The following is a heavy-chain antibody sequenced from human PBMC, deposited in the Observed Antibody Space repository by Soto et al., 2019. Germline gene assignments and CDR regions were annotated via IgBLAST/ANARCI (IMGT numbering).Heavy chain of an antibody. D-gene: IGHD2-2*01. V-gene: IGHV3-7*01. J-gene: IGHJ4*02. CDR1: GFTFSTYW. CDR3: ATAISSPFSNFGY. Sequence: GGSLRLSCVASGFTFSTYWMTWVRQAPGMGLEWLAGIKEDGSEEVYVDSVKGRFSISRDNAKTSLYLQLNSLRAEDTAVYYCATAISSPFSNFGYWGQGSLVTVSS. CDR2: IKEDGSEE.